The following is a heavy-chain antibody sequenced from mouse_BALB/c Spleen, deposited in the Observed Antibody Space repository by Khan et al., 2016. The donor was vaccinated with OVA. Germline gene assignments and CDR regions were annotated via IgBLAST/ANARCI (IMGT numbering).Heavy chain of an antibody. V-gene: IGHV1-4*01. CDR3: SREGPYYGNYAAWFAY. Sequence: VQLLESGAELARPGASVKMSCKASGYTFTSYTMHWVKQRPGQGLEWIGYINPSNGYTNYSQKFKDKATLTADKSSSTAYMQLSSLTSEDTAVYSCSREGPYYGNYAAWFAYWGQGTLVTVSA. CDR2: INPSNGYT. D-gene: IGHD2-10*01. CDR1: GYTFTSYT. J-gene: IGHJ3*01.